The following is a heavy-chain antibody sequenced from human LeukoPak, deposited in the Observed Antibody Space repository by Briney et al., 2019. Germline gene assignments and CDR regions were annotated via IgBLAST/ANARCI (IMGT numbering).Heavy chain of an antibody. CDR1: GFTFDDYA. D-gene: IGHD7-27*01. Sequence: GGSLRLSCAASGFTFDDYAMHWVRQAPGEGLEWVSGISWNSGSIGYADSVKGRFTISRDNAKNSLYLQMNSLRAEDTALYYCAKALKLGPFDYWGQGTLVTVSS. CDR3: AKALKLGPFDY. V-gene: IGHV3-9*01. J-gene: IGHJ4*02. CDR2: ISWNSGSI.